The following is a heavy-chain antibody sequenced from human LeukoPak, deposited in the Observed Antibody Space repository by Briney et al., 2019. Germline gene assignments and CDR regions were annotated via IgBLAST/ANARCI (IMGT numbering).Heavy chain of an antibody. CDR2: MNPNSGNT. D-gene: IGHD4-17*01. Sequence: ASVKVSCKASGYTFTSYDINWVRQATGQGLEWMGWMNPNSGNTGYAQKFQGRVTMTRNTSISTAYMELSSLRSEDTAVYYCARGSVDYGDYVIDYWGQGTPVTVSS. CDR3: ARGSVDYGDYVIDY. CDR1: GYTFTSYD. J-gene: IGHJ4*02. V-gene: IGHV1-8*01.